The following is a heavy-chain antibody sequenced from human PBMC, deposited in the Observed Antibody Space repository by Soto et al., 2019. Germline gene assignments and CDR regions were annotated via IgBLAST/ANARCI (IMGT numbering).Heavy chain of an antibody. CDR2: IYYSGST. J-gene: IGHJ5*02. Sequence: SETLSLTCTVSGGSISSGGYYWSWIRQHPGKGLEWIGYIYYSGSTYYNPSLKSRVTISVDTSKNQFSLKLSSVTAADTAVYYCARTGVATTLIVPWFDPWGQGTLVTVSS. D-gene: IGHD5-12*01. CDR1: GGSISSGGYY. CDR3: ARTGVATTLIVPWFDP. V-gene: IGHV4-31*03.